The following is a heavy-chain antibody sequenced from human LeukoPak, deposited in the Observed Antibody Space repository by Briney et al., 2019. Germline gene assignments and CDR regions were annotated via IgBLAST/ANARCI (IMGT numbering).Heavy chain of an antibody. D-gene: IGHD4-17*01. CDR2: ISPYNGNT. CDR3: ARLGGWAYRDYLQEAFDY. V-gene: IGHV1-18*01. CDR1: GYTFTSYD. J-gene: IGHJ4*02. Sequence: ASVKVSCKASGYTFTSYDISWVRQAPGQGLEWMGWISPYNGNTNYAQKVQGRVTMTTDTSTGTVYMELRSLRSDDTAVYYCARLGGWAYRDYLQEAFDYWGQGTLVTVSS.